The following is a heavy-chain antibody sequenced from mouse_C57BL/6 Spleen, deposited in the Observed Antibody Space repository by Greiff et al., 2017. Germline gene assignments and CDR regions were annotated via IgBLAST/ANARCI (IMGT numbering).Heavy chain of an antibody. Sequence: VQLQQSGAELVRPGSSVKLSCKASGYTFTSYWMHWVKQRPIQGLEWIGNIDPSDSETHYNQKFKDKATLTVDKSSSTAYMQLSSLTSEDSAVYYCARSAYDYDEGAWFAYWGQGTLVTVSA. J-gene: IGHJ3*01. D-gene: IGHD2-4*01. V-gene: IGHV1-52*01. CDR1: GYTFTSYW. CDR2: IDPSDSET. CDR3: ARSAYDYDEGAWFAY.